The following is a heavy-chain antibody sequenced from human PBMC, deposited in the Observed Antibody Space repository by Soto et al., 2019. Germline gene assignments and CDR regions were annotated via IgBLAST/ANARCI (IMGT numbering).Heavy chain of an antibody. CDR3: ARATYTSGGSPTFAMDV. V-gene: IGHV1-3*01. D-gene: IGHD3-10*01. CDR2: INGGNGYA. J-gene: IGHJ6*02. CDR1: GYTFSSNA. Sequence: QVHLVQSGAEVKEPGASVRVSCKASGYTFSSNAIHWVRQAPGQELEWMGWINGGNGYAKYSQNFQDRVTLTRDTSASTNYMELSSLRSEDTAIFYCARATYTSGGSPTFAMDVWGQGTTVTVSS.